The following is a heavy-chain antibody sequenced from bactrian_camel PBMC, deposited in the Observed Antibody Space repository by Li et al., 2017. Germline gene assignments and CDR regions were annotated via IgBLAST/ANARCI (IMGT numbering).Heavy chain of an antibody. D-gene: IGHD2*01. J-gene: IGHJ4*01. CDR3: AVHVGHCYRTVVKEDFHF. Sequence: HVQLVESGGGSVQAGGSLRLSCAASGYTHSSYCMGWFRLAPGKEREGVATIGSNGSTRYAHSVQGRFTISKDAAKEILYLQMNNLKPEDTAVYYCAVHVGHCYRTVVKEDFHFWGQGTQVTVS. CDR1: GYTHSSYC. V-gene: IGHV3S55*01. CDR2: IGSNGST.